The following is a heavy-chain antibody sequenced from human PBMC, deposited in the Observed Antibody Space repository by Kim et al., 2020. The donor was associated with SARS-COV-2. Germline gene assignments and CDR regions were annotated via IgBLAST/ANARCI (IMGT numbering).Heavy chain of an antibody. V-gene: IGHV4-61*01. D-gene: IGHD3-10*01. J-gene: IGHJ4*02. CDR1: GGSVSSGSYY. CDR3: ARGHLPLYYYGSGNILDY. CDR2: IYYSGST. Sequence: SETLSLTCTVSGGSVSSGSYYWSWIRQPPGKGLEWIGYIYYSGSTNYNPSLKSRVTISVDTSKNQFSLKLSSVTAADTAVYYCARGHLPLYYYGSGNILDYWGQGTLVTVSS.